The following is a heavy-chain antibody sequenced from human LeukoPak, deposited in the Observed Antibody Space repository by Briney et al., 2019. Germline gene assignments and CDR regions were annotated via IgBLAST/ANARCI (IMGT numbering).Heavy chain of an antibody. CDR1: GYTFISYG. CDR3: ATNYYDSSGYYFLLDY. J-gene: IGHJ4*02. V-gene: IGHV1-18*01. D-gene: IGHD3-22*01. CDR2: VSGYNGDT. Sequence: ASVTVSCKASGYTFISYGISWVRQAPGQGLEWMGRVSGYNGDTNYAQKLQGRVTMTTDTSTSTAFMELRSLRSDDTAVYYCATNYYDSSGYYFLLDYWGQGTLVTVSS.